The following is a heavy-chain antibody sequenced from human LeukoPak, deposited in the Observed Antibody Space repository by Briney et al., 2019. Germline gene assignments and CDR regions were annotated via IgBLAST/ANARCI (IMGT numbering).Heavy chain of an antibody. CDR3: ARIAAAQGADY. D-gene: IGHD6-13*01. V-gene: IGHV4-39*01. Sequence: SETLSLTCTVSGGSISSSSYYWGWIRQPPGKGLEWIGSIYYSGSTYYNPSLKSRVTISVDTSKNQFSLKLSSVTAADTAVYYCARIAAAQGADYWGQGTLVTVSS. J-gene: IGHJ4*02. CDR1: GGSISSSSYY. CDR2: IYYSGST.